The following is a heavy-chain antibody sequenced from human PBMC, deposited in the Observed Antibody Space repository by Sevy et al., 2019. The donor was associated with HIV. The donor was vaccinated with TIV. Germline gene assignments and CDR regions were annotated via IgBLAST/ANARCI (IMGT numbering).Heavy chain of an antibody. J-gene: IGHJ4*02. V-gene: IGHV3-72*01. CDR1: GFIFSDHY. D-gene: IGHD1-26*01. Sequence: GGSLRLSCAASGFIFSDHYMDWVRQAPGKGLEWVARTKNKRNNYITEYAASVKGRFTISRDDLKNSLYLQMNSLKTEDTAVYYGTRWDTGSQRDWGQGTQVTVSS. CDR3: TRWDTGSQRD. CDR2: TKNKRNNYIT.